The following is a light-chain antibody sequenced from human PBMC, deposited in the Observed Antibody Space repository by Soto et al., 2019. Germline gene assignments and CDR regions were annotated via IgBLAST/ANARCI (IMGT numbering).Light chain of an antibody. CDR3: QTYGSILT. Sequence: EIVLTQSPGTLSLSPGERATLSCRASQSVSNNSLAWYQQKPGQARRLLIYGASSRATGIPDRFSGSGSGTDFTLTISRLEPEDFAVYYCQTYGSILTFGLGTRLEI. J-gene: IGKJ5*01. CDR1: QSVSNNS. V-gene: IGKV3-20*01. CDR2: GAS.